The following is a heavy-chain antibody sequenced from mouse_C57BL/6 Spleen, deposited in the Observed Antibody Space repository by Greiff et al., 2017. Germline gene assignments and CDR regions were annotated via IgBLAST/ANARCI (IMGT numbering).Heavy chain of an antibody. Sequence: VQLVESGPELVKPGASVKISCKASGYAFSSSWMNWVKQRPGKGLEWIGRIYPGAGDTNYNGKFKGKATLTADKSSSTAYMQLSSLTSEDSAVYFCARSKGYYVDYWGQGTTLTVSS. CDR1: GYAFSSSW. CDR3: ARSKGYYVDY. CDR2: IYPGAGDT. V-gene: IGHV1-82*01. J-gene: IGHJ2*01.